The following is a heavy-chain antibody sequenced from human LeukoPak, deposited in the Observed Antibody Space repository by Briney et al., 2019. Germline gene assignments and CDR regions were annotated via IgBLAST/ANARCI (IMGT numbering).Heavy chain of an antibody. CDR1: GFTFSNYA. J-gene: IGHJ6*03. CDR2: MTSDGRT. Sequence: PGGSLTLSCAASGFTFSNYAMVWVRQAPGKGLDWVSAMTSDGRTFYADSVRGRVTLSRDNSKNTLYLQMNSLGAEDTAEYFCANVGVAAASPPFYLDVWGKGTTVTVSS. D-gene: IGHD2-2*01. V-gene: IGHV3-23*01. CDR3: ANVGVAAASPPFYLDV.